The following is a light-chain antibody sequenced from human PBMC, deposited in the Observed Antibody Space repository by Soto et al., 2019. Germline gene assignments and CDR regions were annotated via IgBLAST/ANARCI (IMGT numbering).Light chain of an antibody. CDR3: QQSYSTPIT. V-gene: IGKV1-39*01. CDR2: AAS. J-gene: IGKJ5*01. Sequence: YRVTITCRASQSISSYLNWYQQKPGKAPKLLIYAASSLQSGVPSRFSGSGSGTDFTLTISSLQPEDFATYYCQQSYSTPITFGQWTRLEI. CDR1: QSISSY.